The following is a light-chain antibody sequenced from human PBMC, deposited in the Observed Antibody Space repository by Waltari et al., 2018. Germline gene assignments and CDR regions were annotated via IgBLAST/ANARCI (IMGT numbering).Light chain of an antibody. CDR3: QSYDGNNVV. V-gene: IGLV6-57*02. CDR2: EDN. J-gene: IGLJ3*02. CDR1: SGSIATNY. Sequence: NFMLTQPHSVSESPGKTVTISCTGSSGSIATNYLQWFQQRPGSAPTIVIYEDNLRPSGVPDRFSGSIDSSSNSASLTISGLKTEDEADYYCQSYDGNNVVFGGGTKLTVL.